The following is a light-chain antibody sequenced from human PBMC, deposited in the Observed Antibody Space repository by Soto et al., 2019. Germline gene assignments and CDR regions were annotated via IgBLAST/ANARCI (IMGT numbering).Light chain of an antibody. Sequence: QYVLTQPPSASGTPGQRVTISCSGSSSNIGSNYVYWYQQLPGTAPKLLIYRNNQRPSGVPDRFSGSKSGTSAYLAISGLRSEDEADYYCAAWDDSLSVSWVFGGGTKPTVL. CDR1: SSNIGSNY. J-gene: IGLJ3*02. CDR3: AAWDDSLSVSWV. CDR2: RNN. V-gene: IGLV1-47*01.